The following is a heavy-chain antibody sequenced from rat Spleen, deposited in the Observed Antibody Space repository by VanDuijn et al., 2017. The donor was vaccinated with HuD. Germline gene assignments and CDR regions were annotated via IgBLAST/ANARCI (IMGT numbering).Heavy chain of an antibody. CDR3: AQLPGSH. V-gene: IGHV2-47*01. CDR1: GLSLSSNS. CDR2: IWNTGGT. Sequence: QVQLKESGPGLAQPSQTLSLTCTVSGLSLSSNSVTWIRQPPGKGLEWMGIIWNTGGTRYNSALKSRLSISRDTSKSQVFLTMNSLQTDDTAVYYCAQLPGSHWGQGVMVTVSS. J-gene: IGHJ2*01. D-gene: IGHD1-4*01.